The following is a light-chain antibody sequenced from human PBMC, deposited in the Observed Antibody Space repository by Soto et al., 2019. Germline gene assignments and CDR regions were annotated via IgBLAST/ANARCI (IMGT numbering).Light chain of an antibody. V-gene: IGKV3-20*01. J-gene: IGKJ2*01. CDR3: KQYARHTFA. CDR2: DAS. Sequence: EIVLTQSPGTLSLSPGERATPSCRASQSVSSSYLAWYQQKPGQAPRLLLYDASSRATGIKARVSGSGYGKDLTLTISRLEHEDVAVYYCKQYARHTFAFGQGTKGDIK. CDR1: QSVSSSY.